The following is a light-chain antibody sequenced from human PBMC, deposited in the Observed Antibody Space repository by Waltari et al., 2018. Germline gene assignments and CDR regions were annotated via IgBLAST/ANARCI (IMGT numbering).Light chain of an antibody. V-gene: IGKV3-15*01. CDR2: GAS. CDR1: QYISNN. J-gene: IGKJ1*01. CDR3: QQYNNWPPWT. Sequence: DIVMTQPPATLSVSPGERATVPCRASQYISNNLAWYQPKLGQAPRLLIYGASTRATGIPARFSGSGSGTEFTLTISSMQSEDFAVYYCQQYNNWPPWTFGRGTKVEIK.